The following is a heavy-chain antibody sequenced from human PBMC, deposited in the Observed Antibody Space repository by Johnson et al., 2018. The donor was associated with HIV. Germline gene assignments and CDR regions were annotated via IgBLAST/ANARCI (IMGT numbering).Heavy chain of an antibody. CDR1: GFTVSSNY. D-gene: IGHD2-15*01. Sequence: VQLVESGGGLVHPGGSLRLSCAASGFTVSSNYMNWVRQAPGKGLEWVSVIYSGGSTYSADSVKGRFTISRDNSKNTLYLQMNSLRAEDTAVYYCARDHLRRSHAFDIWGQGTMVTVSS. CDR3: ARDHLRRSHAFDI. V-gene: IGHV3-66*01. CDR2: IYSGGST. J-gene: IGHJ3*02.